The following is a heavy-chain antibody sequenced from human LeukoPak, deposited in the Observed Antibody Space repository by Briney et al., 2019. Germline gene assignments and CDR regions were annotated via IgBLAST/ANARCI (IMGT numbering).Heavy chain of an antibody. J-gene: IGHJ4*02. Sequence: GGSLRLSCAASGFTFNNYAMHWVRQAPGKGLEWVTIISYDGSNKYYADSVKGRFTISRDNSKNMLYLQMTSLRAEDTAVYYCTKRPFSGYFEYWGQGTLVTVSS. CDR3: TKRPFSGYFEY. D-gene: IGHD6-25*01. CDR1: GFTFNNYA. CDR2: ISYDGSNK. V-gene: IGHV3-30*04.